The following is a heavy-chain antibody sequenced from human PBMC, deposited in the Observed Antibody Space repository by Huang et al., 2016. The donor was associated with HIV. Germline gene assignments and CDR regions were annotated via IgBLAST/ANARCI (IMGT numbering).Heavy chain of an antibody. V-gene: IGHV3-30-3*01. D-gene: IGHD5-18*01. Sequence: QVKLVESGGGVVQPGRSLRRSGAASGFPFNNHAMHWVRQAPGKGLDWVAVISNDGNNNYYAASVKGRFTISRDSSKSTLFLHMTSLRTEDTAVYYCARAKDTWDAYDIWGQGTMVSVSS. CDR2: ISNDGNNN. CDR1: GFPFNNHA. J-gene: IGHJ3*02. CDR3: ARAKDTWDAYDI.